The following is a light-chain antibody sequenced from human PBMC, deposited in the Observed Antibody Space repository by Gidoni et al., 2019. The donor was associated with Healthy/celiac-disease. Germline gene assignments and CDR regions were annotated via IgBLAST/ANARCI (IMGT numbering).Light chain of an antibody. CDR3: SSYTSSSTLG. CDR1: SSDVGGYNY. Sequence: QSALTHPASVSGSPGPSITISCTGTSSDVGGYNYVSWYQQHPGKAPKPMIYDVSNRPSGVSNRFSGSKSGNTASLTISGLQAEDEADYYCSSYTSSSTLGFGGGTKLTVL. J-gene: IGLJ2*01. CDR2: DVS. V-gene: IGLV2-14*01.